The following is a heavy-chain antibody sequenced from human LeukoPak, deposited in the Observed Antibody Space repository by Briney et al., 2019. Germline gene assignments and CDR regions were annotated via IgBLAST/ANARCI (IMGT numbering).Heavy chain of an antibody. CDR2: IYYSGST. J-gene: IGHJ6*02. V-gene: IGHV4-31*03. Sequence: SETLSLTCTVSGGSISSDAYYWSWIRQHPGKGLEWIGYIYYSGSTYYNPSLKTRLTISVETSKNQFSLKLSSVTAADTAVYYCARVPLHFDILTGYHNQAYGMDVWGQGTTVTVSS. CDR3: ARVPLHFDILTGYHNQAYGMDV. CDR1: GGSISSDAYY. D-gene: IGHD3-9*01.